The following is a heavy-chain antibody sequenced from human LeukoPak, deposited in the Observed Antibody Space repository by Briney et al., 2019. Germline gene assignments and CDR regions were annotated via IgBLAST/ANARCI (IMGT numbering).Heavy chain of an antibody. D-gene: IGHD3-10*01. CDR2: VSAGGGST. V-gene: IGHV3-23*01. J-gene: IGHJ4*02. CDR1: GFTFSGYA. Sequence: GGSLRLSCAASGFTFSGYAMTWVRQAPGKGLEWVSTVSAGGGSTYYADSVEGRFTISRDNPKNTLHLQTNSLRAEDTAVYYCAKRLYGSGGYYQFDYWGQGTLVTVSS. CDR3: AKRLYGSGGYYQFDY.